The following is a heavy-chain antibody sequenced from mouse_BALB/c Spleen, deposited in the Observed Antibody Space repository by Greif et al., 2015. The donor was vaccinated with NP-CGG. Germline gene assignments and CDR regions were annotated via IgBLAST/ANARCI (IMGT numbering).Heavy chain of an antibody. CDR2: IDPANGNT. Sequence: EVQLQQSGAELVKPGASVKLSCTASGFNIKDTYMHWVKQRPEQGLEWIGRIDPANGNTKYDPKFQGKATITADTSSNTAYRQLSSLTSEDTAVYYGARGYGSDWYFDVWGAGTTVTVSS. CDR1: GFNIKDTY. D-gene: IGHD1-1*01. J-gene: IGHJ1*01. CDR3: ARGYGSDWYFDV. V-gene: IGHV14-3*02.